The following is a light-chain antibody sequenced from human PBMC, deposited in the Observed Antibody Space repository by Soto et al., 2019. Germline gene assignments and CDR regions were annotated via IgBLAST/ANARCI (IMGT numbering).Light chain of an antibody. CDR3: AAWDDSLNGYV. CDR1: SSNVGSNT. V-gene: IGLV1-44*01. CDR2: SNN. Sequence: QSVLTQPPSALGTPGLRATLSCSGSSSNVGSNTVNWYQQLPGTAPKLLIYSNNQRPSVVPDRFSGSKSGTSASLAISGLQSEDEADYYCAAWDDSLNGYVFGTGTKVTVL. J-gene: IGLJ1*01.